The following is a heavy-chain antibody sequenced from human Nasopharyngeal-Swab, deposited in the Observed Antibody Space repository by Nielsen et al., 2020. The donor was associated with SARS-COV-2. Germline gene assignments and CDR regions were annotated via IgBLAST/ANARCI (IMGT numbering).Heavy chain of an antibody. D-gene: IGHD3-22*01. J-gene: IGHJ3*02. CDR3: ARDGAAFSKYYYDSSRDAVSI. CDR1: GFTVSSNY. CDR2: IYSGGST. Sequence: GGSLRLSCAASGFTVSSNYMSWVRQAPGKGLEWVSVIYSGGSTYYADSVKGRFTISRDNSKNTLYLQMNSLRAEDTAVYYCARDGAAFSKYYYDSSRDAVSIWGQGTMVTVSS. V-gene: IGHV3-53*01.